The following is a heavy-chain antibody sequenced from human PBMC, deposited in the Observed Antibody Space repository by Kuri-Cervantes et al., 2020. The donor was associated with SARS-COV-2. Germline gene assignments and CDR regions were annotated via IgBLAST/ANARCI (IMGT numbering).Heavy chain of an antibody. D-gene: IGHD6-13*01. CDR2: ISAYNGNT. CDR3: ARDQPHSSSWYVSAYYYGMDV. V-gene: IGHV1-18*01. J-gene: IGHJ6*02. CDR1: GYTFTHYA. Sequence: ASVKVSCKASGYTFTHYAINWVRQAPGQGLEWMGWISAYNGNTNYAQKLQGRVTMTTDTSTSTAYMELRSLRSDDTAVYYCARDQPHSSSWYVSAYYYGMDVWGQGTTVTVSS.